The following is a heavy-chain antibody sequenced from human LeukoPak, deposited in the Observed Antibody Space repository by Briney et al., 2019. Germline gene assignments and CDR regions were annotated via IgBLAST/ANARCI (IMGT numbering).Heavy chain of an antibody. CDR1: GFTFSNYL. Sequence: GSLRLSCAASGFTFSNYLMTWVRQAPGKGPEWVANIKQDGSERNYVDSVKGRFTIARDNTKNSLCLQMTSLRGEDTAVYYCASRAGKPGNTPWCFDYWGQGALVTVSS. CDR3: ASRAGKPGNTPWCFDY. D-gene: IGHD1-7*01. J-gene: IGHJ4*02. V-gene: IGHV3-7*01. CDR2: IKQDGSER.